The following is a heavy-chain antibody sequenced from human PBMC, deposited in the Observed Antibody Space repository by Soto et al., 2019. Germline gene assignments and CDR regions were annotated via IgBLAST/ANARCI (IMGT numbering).Heavy chain of an antibody. Sequence: PETLSLTCAVYGGSFSGYYCSWIRQPPGKGLEWIGEINHSGSTNYNPSFKSRVSISVDTSKNQFSLKLSSVTAADTAVYYCARGMGSLREHQLVLVMRGHGMDVWGQGTTVTVSS. CDR3: ARGMGSLREHQLVLVMRGHGMDV. V-gene: IGHV4-34*01. CDR1: GGSFSGYY. D-gene: IGHD6-13*01. J-gene: IGHJ6*02. CDR2: INHSGST.